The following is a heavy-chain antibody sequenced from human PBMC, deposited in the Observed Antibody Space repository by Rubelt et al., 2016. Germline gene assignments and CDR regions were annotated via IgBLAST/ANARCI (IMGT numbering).Heavy chain of an antibody. CDR2: IYYSGST. J-gene: IGHJ1*01. CDR1: GGSVSSGSYY. V-gene: IGHV4-39*07. Sequence: QVQLQESGPGLVKPSETLSLTCTVSGGSVSSGSYYWGWIRQPPGKGLEWIGSIYYSGSTYYNPSLKCRVTISADTSKNQFSLKLSSVTAADTAVYYCASVQITLIVVAHPEYFQHWGQGTLVTASS. CDR3: ASVQITLIVVAHPEYFQH. D-gene: IGHD3-22*01.